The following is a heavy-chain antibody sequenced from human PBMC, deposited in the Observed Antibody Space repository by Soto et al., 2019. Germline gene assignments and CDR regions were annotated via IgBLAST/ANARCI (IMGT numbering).Heavy chain of an antibody. Sequence: PSETLSLTCTVSGGSISSSSYYWGWIRQPPGKGLEWIGSIYYSGSTYYNPSLKSRVTISVDTSKNQFSLKLSSVTAADTAVYYCAAGYYDFWSGYWFDPWGQGTLVTVSS. CDR3: AAGYYDFWSGYWFDP. D-gene: IGHD3-3*01. J-gene: IGHJ5*02. CDR1: GGSISSSSYY. V-gene: IGHV4-39*01. CDR2: IYYSGST.